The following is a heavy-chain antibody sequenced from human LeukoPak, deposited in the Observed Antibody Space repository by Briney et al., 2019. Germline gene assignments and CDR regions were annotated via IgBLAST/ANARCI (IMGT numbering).Heavy chain of an antibody. CDR1: GFTFSSYG. CDR2: IHFDGSTK. D-gene: IGHD2-2*01. CDR3: AKDQCTRTSCDGYPGY. J-gene: IGHJ4*02. Sequence: PGGSLRLSCAASGFTFSSYGMHWVRQAPGKGLEWLAFIHFDGSTKYSGDSVKGRFTISRDNSKNTLYLEMNSLRPEDTAVYYCAKDQCTRTSCDGYPGYWGQGSLVTVSS. V-gene: IGHV3-30*02.